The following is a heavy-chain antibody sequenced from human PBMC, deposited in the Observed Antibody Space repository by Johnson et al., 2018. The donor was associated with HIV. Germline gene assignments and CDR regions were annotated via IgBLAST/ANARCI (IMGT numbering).Heavy chain of an antibody. Sequence: QVQLVEPGGGVVQPGRSLRLSCAASGFTFSSYAMHWVRQAPGKGLEWVAVISYDGSNKYYADSVKGRFTISRDNSKNTLYLQMNSLRAEDTALYYCARVVGYKYGSAGDNDAFDIWGQGTMVTVSS. J-gene: IGHJ3*02. CDR3: ARVVGYKYGSAGDNDAFDI. CDR1: GFTFSSYA. D-gene: IGHD5-18*01. CDR2: ISYDGSNK. V-gene: IGHV3-30*04.